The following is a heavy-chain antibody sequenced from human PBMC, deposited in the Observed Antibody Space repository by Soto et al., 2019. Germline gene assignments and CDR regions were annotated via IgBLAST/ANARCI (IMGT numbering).Heavy chain of an antibody. CDR1: GYTFTSYA. V-gene: IGHV1-3*01. CDR2: INAGNGNT. D-gene: IGHD3-10*01. CDR3: ASSRITMVPYGMDV. Sequence: QVQLVQSGAEVKKPGASVKVSCKASGYTFTSYAMHWVRQAPGQRLEWMGWINAGNGNTKYSQKFQGRVTITRDTTASTAYMELSSLRSEDTAVYYCASSRITMVPYGMDVWGQGTTVTVSS. J-gene: IGHJ6*02.